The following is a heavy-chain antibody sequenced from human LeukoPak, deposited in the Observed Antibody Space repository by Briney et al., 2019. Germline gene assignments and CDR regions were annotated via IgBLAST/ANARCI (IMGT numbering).Heavy chain of an antibody. CDR3: ARVPGGALNWFDP. CDR1: GSFSGSTYY. V-gene: IGHV4-39*01. CDR2: IGHDGSP. Sequence: PSETLSLTCTGGSFSGSTYYWGWIRQPPGKELEWIGSIGHDGSPYYNPSLKSRVTISVDTSQNQISLKVNSVTAADTAVYYCARVPGGALNWFDPWGQGTLVTVSS. J-gene: IGHJ5*02. D-gene: IGHD1-1*01.